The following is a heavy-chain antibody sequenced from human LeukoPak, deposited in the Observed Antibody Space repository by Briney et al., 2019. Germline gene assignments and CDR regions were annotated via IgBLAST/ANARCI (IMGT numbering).Heavy chain of an antibody. J-gene: IGHJ6*03. CDR2: INHSGST. Sequence: SETLSLTCAVYGGSFSGYYWSWIRQPPGKGLEWIGEINHSGSTNYNPSLKSRVTISVDTSKNQFSLKLSSVTAADTAVYYCARVDFNRRVAKYYIDVWGKGTTVTVSS. V-gene: IGHV4-34*01. CDR1: GGSFSGYY. CDR3: ARVDFNRRVAKYYIDV. D-gene: IGHD3-3*01.